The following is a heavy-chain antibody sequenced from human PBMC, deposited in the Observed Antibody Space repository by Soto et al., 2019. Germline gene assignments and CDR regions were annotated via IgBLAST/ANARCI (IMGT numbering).Heavy chain of an antibody. Sequence: DVQLLESGGGLVQPEGSLRLSCAASGFTFSSYAMGWVRQGPGKGLEWVAVVSIGGSTHYADTVRGRFTISRDNSKNTLSLQMNSLIAEDKAVYFCAKRRGAGGHFNYWGQGALVTVSS. D-gene: IGHD2-15*01. CDR2: VSIGGST. J-gene: IGHJ4*02. V-gene: IGHV3-23*01. CDR3: AKRRGAGGHFNY. CDR1: GFTFSSYA.